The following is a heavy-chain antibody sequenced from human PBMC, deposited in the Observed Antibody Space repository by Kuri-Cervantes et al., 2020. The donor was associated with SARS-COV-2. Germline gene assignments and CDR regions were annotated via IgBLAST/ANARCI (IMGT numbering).Heavy chain of an antibody. Sequence: ASVKVSCKASGYTFSVYYMYWVRQAPGQGLEWMGWINPNSGGTNYAQKFQGWVTMTRDTSISTAYMELSRLRSDDTAVYYCARGMVRGIIQYYHYAMDVWGQGTTVTVSS. CDR3: ARGMVRGIIQYYHYAMDV. D-gene: IGHD3-10*01. CDR2: INPNSGGT. J-gene: IGHJ6*02. V-gene: IGHV1-2*04. CDR1: GYTFSVYY.